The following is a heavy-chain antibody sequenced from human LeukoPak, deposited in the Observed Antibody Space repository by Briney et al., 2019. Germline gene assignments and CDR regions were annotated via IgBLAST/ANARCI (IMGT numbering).Heavy chain of an antibody. CDR1: GGSFSGYY. J-gene: IGHJ4*02. D-gene: IGHD6-19*01. Sequence: KASETLSLTCAVYGGSFSGYYWSWIRQPPGKGLEWIGEINHSGSTNYNPSLKSRVTISVDTSKNQFSLKLSSVTAADTAVYYCAARDSSGWYEGDYWGQGTLVTVSS. V-gene: IGHV4-34*01. CDR3: AARDSSGWYEGDY. CDR2: INHSGST.